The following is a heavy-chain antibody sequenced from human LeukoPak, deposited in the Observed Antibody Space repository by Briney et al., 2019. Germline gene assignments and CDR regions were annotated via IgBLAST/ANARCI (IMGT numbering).Heavy chain of an antibody. V-gene: IGHV4-59*12. D-gene: IGHD3-9*01. CDR1: GGSISSYY. CDR2: IYYSGST. Sequence: SETLSLTCTVSGGSISSYYWSWIRQPPRKGLEWIGYIYYSGSTNYSPSLKSRVTISVDTSKNQFSLKLSSVTAADTAVYYCARRRSVLRYFDPVRWFDPWGQGTLVTVSS. CDR3: ARRRSVLRYFDPVRWFDP. J-gene: IGHJ5*02.